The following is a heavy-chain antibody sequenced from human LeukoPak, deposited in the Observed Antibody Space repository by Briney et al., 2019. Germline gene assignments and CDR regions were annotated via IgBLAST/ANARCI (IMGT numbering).Heavy chain of an antibody. D-gene: IGHD6-19*01. V-gene: IGHV4-59*08. Sequence: SETLSLTCAVSGGSIYSHYWGWIRQPPGKGLEWIGGIYYKGNTNYNPSLKGRVTISLDTSKNHLSLTLTSVVAADTAIYYCMRRDTGWNYSDYWGQGILVTVSS. CDR2: IYYKGNT. CDR3: MRRDTGWNYSDY. CDR1: GGSIYSHY. J-gene: IGHJ4*02.